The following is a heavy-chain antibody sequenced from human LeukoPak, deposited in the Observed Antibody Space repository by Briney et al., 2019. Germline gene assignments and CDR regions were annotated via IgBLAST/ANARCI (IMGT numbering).Heavy chain of an antibody. J-gene: IGHJ4*02. CDR2: IHQDGSET. CDR1: GFTFSTYW. V-gene: IGHV3-7*01. D-gene: IGHD6-19*01. Sequence: PGRSLRLSCEASGFTFSTYWMGWVRQAPGKGLEWVAYIHQDGSETSYVDSVKGRFTISRDNARKSMFLQMNSLGAEETAVDYCVRWGGEAGMDFCGQGTLATVSS. CDR3: VRWGGEAGMDF.